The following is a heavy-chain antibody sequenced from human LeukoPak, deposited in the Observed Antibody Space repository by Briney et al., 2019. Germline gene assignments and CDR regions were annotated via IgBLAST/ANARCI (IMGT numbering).Heavy chain of an antibody. Sequence: GGSLRLSCAASGFTFNSYTMSWVRQAPGKGLEWVSTITTGDGNTYYADSVKGRFTVSRDNSKNTLFLQMNSLRAEDTAVYYCAKDGGLWVSAHWGDSWGRGTLVTVSS. V-gene: IGHV3-23*01. CDR3: AKDGGLWVSAHWGDS. CDR1: GFTFNSYT. CDR2: ITTGDGNT. D-gene: IGHD7-27*01. J-gene: IGHJ4*02.